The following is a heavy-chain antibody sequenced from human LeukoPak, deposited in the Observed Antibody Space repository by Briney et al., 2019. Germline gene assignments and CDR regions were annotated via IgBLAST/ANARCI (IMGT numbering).Heavy chain of an antibody. CDR3: ARDRMGYSGYDSLDS. CDR1: GFTFSTYG. J-gene: IGHJ4*02. V-gene: IGHV3-33*01. D-gene: IGHD5-12*01. Sequence: AGRSLRLSCAASGFTFSTYGMHWVRQAPGKGLEWVAVIWNDGSNKYYVDSVKGRFTISRDSSKNTLYLQMNSLRAEDTAAYYCARDRMGYSGYDSLDSWGQGTLVTVSS. CDR2: IWNDGSNK.